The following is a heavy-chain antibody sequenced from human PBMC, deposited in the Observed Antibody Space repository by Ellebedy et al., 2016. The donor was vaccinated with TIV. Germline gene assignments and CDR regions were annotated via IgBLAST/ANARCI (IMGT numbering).Heavy chain of an antibody. CDR1: GYSLNSYG. CDR2: MNPNSGNT. V-gene: IGHV1-8*03. J-gene: IGHJ5*02. D-gene: IGHD3-22*01. Sequence: AASVKVSCKASGYSLNSYGISWVRQAPGQGLEWMGWMNPNSGNTGYAQKFQGRVTITRNTSISTAYMELSSLRSEDTAVYYCARGRGYDSSGPQNWFDPWGQGTLVTVSS. CDR3: ARGRGYDSSGPQNWFDP.